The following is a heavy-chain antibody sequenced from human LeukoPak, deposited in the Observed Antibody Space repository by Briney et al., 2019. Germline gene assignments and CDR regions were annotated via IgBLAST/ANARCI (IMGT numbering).Heavy chain of an antibody. D-gene: IGHD1-7*01. J-gene: IGHJ4*02. Sequence: GGSLRLSCAASGFTFSSYAMDWVRQAPGKGLEWMAFISYDGSNKYYADSVKGRFTISRDNSKNTLYLQMNSLRAEDTAVYYCAREAINWNYGYYFDYWGQGTLVTVSS. V-gene: IGHV3-30-3*01. CDR2: ISYDGSNK. CDR3: AREAINWNYGYYFDY. CDR1: GFTFSSYA.